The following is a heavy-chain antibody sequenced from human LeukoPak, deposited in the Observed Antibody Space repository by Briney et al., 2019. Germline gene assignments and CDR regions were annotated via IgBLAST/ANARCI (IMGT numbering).Heavy chain of an antibody. CDR1: GFTFSSYA. D-gene: IGHD3-22*01. J-gene: IGHJ5*02. CDR3: AKGPQLRYYYDSSGYLNWFDP. Sequence: GGSLRLSCAASGFTFSSYAMSWVRQAPGEGLEWVSAISGSGGSTYYADSVKGRFTISRDNSKNTLYLQMNSLRAEDTAVYYCAKGPQLRYYYDSSGYLNWFDPWGQGTLVTVSS. CDR2: ISGSGGST. V-gene: IGHV3-23*01.